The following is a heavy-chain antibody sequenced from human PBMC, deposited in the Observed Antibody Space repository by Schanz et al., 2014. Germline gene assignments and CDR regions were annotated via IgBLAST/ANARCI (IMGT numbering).Heavy chain of an antibody. CDR1: GYTFTSYG. CDR3: ARGGSMVQEINFAY. D-gene: IGHD3-10*01. J-gene: IGHJ4*02. CDR2: IIPILGIA. V-gene: IGHV1-69*10. Sequence: QVQLVQSGAEVKKPGASVKVSCKASGYTFTSYGISWVRQAPGQGLEWMGWIIPILGIANYAQNFQGRVTITADKSTSTAYMELSSLRSEDTAVYYCARGGSMVQEINFAYWGQGSLVTVSS.